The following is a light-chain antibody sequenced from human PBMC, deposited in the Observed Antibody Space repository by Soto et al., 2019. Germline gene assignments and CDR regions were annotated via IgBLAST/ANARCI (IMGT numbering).Light chain of an antibody. CDR3: LQHNNYPRT. V-gene: IGKV1-17*01. CDR1: QGITND. J-gene: IGKJ1*01. CDR2: AAS. Sequence: DIQMTQSPTSLSASVGDRVTITCRASQGITNDLGWYQQKPGKAPRRLIYAASTLQSGVPSRFSGSGSGTEFTLTISSLQPEDFATYYCLQHNNYPRTFGQGTKVEIK.